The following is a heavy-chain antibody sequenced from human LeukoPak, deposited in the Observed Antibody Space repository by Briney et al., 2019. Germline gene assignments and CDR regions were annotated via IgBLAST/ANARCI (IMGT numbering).Heavy chain of an antibody. D-gene: IGHD2-2*01. Sequence: GGSLRLSCAASGITLRNFGMHWVRQAPGRGLEWVAAISYGGIEEFYADSLKGRFTISRDDSKNTVSLQMNSLRPEDTAVYHCAANTSPVGFYFGYWGQGTLVTVSS. CDR3: AANTSPVGFYFGY. J-gene: IGHJ4*02. V-gene: IGHV3-30*03. CDR1: GITLRNFG. CDR2: ISYGGIEE.